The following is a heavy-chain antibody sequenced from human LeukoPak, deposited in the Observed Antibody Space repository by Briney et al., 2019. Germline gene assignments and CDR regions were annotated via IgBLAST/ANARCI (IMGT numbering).Heavy chain of an antibody. CDR2: INQDGTEK. J-gene: IGHJ4*02. CDR1: GFTFSSYW. CDR3: ARGPLIAAAGTW. D-gene: IGHD6-13*01. Sequence: QSGGSLRLPCAASGFTFSSYWMSWVRQAPGEGLEWVAKINQDGTEKAYVDSVRGRFTISRDNAKNSLFLQMNSLRAEDTAVYYCARGPLIAAAGTWWGQGTLVTVSS. V-gene: IGHV3-7*03.